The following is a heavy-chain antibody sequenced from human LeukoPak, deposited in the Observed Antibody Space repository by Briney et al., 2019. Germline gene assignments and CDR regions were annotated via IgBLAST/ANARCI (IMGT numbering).Heavy chain of an antibody. CDR3: ARDRSCSSTSCYGGAGFDY. CDR1: GYTFSGYY. D-gene: IGHD2-2*01. Sequence: ASVKVSCKASGYTFSGYYMHWVRQAPGQGLEWMGWINPKSGGTNEAQKFHDRVTMTRDTSIRTAYMEVSRLRSDDTAVYYCARDRSCSSTSCYGGAGFDYWGQGTLVTVSS. J-gene: IGHJ4*02. CDR2: INPKSGGT. V-gene: IGHV1-2*02.